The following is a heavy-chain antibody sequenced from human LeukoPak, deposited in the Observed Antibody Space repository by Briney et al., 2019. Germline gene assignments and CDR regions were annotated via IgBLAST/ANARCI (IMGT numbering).Heavy chain of an antibody. J-gene: IGHJ4*02. D-gene: IGHD3-22*01. Sequence: ASVKVSCKASGGTFSSYAISWVRQALGQGLEWMGRIIPILGIANYAQKFQGRVTITADKSTSTAYMELSSLRSEDTAVYYCARDNNMYYYDSSGRQRDDYWGQGTLVTVSS. CDR1: GGTFSSYA. V-gene: IGHV1-69*04. CDR3: ARDNNMYYYDSSGRQRDDY. CDR2: IIPILGIA.